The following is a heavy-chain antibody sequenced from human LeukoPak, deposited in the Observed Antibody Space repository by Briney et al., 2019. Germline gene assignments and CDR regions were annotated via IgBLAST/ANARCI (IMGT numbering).Heavy chain of an antibody. V-gene: IGHV1-3*01. CDR1: GYTFTSYA. Sequence: ASVKVSCKASGYTFTSYAMHWVCQAPGQRLEWMGWINAGNGNTKYSQKFQGRVTITRDTSASTAYMELSSLRSEDTAVYYCARYSSSSKGNWFDPWGQGTLVTVSS. CDR2: INAGNGNT. J-gene: IGHJ5*02. CDR3: ARYSSSSKGNWFDP. D-gene: IGHD6-13*01.